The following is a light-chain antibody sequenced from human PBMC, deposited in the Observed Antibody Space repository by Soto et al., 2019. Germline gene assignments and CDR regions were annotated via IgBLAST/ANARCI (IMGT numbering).Light chain of an antibody. Sequence: QSALTQPASVSGSLGQSITISCTGTDSDVGEYNYVSWYQQHPDKAPKLMIYEVRNRPSGVSNRFSGSKSGNTASLAIAGLQAEDEADYYCSSYTSTSTLYVFGTGTKV. CDR1: DSDVGEYNY. CDR3: SSYTSTSTLYV. V-gene: IGLV2-14*01. J-gene: IGLJ1*01. CDR2: EVR.